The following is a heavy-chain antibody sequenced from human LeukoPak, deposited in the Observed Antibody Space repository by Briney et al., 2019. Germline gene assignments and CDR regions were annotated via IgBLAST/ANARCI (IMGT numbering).Heavy chain of an antibody. CDR3: AIGRMDV. CDR1: GFTFSSYA. V-gene: IGHV3-30-3*01. Sequence: GGSLRLSCAASGFTFSSYAMHWVRQAPGKGLEWVAVISYDGSNKYYADSAKGRFTISRDNSKNTLYLQMNSLRAEDTAVYYCAIGRMDVWGQGTTVTVSS. J-gene: IGHJ6*02. CDR2: ISYDGSNK.